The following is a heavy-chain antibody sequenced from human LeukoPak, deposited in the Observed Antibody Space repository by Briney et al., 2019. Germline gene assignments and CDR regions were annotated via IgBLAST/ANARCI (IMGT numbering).Heavy chain of an antibody. CDR2: IRSKAYGGTT. J-gene: IGHJ4*02. CDR1: GFTFGDYA. Sequence: GRSLGLSCTASGFTFGDYAMSWVRQAPGKGLEWVGFIRSKAYGGTTEYAASVKGRFTISRDDSKSIAYLQMSSLKTEDTAVYYCTRDRGYCGGDCYSFGYWGQGTLVTVSS. CDR3: TRDRGYCGGDCYSFGY. V-gene: IGHV3-49*04. D-gene: IGHD2-21*01.